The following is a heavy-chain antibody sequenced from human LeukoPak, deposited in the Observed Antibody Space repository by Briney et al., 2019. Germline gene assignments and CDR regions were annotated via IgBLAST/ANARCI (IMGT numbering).Heavy chain of an antibody. J-gene: IGHJ5*02. V-gene: IGHV3-30-3*01. D-gene: IGHD3-9*01. CDR3: ARDHAAGYYGWLDP. CDR2: ISYDGSNK. CDR1: GFTFSSYA. Sequence: GGSLRLSCAASGFTFSSYAMHWVRQAPGKGLEWVAVISYDGSNKYYADSVKGRFTISRDNSKNTLYLQMNSLRAEDTAVYYCARDHAAGYYGWLDPWGQGTLVTVSS.